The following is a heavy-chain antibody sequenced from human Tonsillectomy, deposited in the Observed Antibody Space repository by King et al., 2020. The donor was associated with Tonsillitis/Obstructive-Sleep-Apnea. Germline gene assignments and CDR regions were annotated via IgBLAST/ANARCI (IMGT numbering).Heavy chain of an antibody. CDR2: ISSSGTTI. D-gene: IGHD2-21*01. J-gene: IGHJ2*01. V-gene: IGHV3-48*03. CDR3: ARDRAYCGGGCYSGFFDV. Sequence: VQLVESGGGLVQPGGSLRLSCAASGFTFSSYEMNWVRQAPGKGLEWVSYISSSGTTIYYADSVKGRFTISRDNAKNSLYLQMNSLRAEDTAVYYCARDRAYCGGGCYSGFFDVWGRGTLDTVSS. CDR1: GFTFSSYE.